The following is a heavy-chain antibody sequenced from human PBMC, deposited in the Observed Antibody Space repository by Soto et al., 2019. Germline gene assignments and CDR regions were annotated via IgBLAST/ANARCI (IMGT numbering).Heavy chain of an antibody. V-gene: IGHV1-18*01. D-gene: IGHD5-18*01. J-gene: IGHJ4*02. CDR3: ARDVGYGLIDY. Sequence: QVQLVQSGVEVKKPGASVKVSSKAPGYTFTSYGISWVRQAPGQGLEWMGWSNAYNGNTNYAQKLQGRVTMTTDTSTSTGYMELRSLRSDDKAVYYWARDVGYGLIDYWGQGTLVTVSS. CDR2: SNAYNGNT. CDR1: GYTFTSYG.